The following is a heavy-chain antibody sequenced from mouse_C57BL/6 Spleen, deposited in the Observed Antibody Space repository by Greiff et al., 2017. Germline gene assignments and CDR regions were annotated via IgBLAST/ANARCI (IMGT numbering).Heavy chain of an antibody. Sequence: EVKLVESEGGLVQPGSSMKLSCTASGFTFSDYYMAWVRQVPEKGLEWVANINYDGSSTYYLDSLKSRFIISRDNAKNILYLQMSSLKSEDTATYYCARGLYYYGGSYWFAYWGQGTLVTVSA. D-gene: IGHD1-1*01. CDR3: ARGLYYYGGSYWFAY. V-gene: IGHV5-16*01. CDR2: INYDGSST. CDR1: GFTFSDYY. J-gene: IGHJ3*01.